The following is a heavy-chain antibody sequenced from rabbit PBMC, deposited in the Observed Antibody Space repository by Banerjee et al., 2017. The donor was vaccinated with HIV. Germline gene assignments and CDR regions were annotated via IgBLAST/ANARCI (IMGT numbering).Heavy chain of an antibody. Sequence: QLEESGGDLVKPEGSLTLTCTASGFTLSSYYMCWVRQAPGKGLEWIGYIDPIFGGTYYASWVNGRFTISSHNAQNTLYLQLNSLTAADTATYFCARGPPATTVEWLDLWGQGTLVTVS. V-gene: IGHV1S7*01. CDR1: GFTLSSYY. J-gene: IGHJ5*01. CDR3: ARGPPATTVEWLDL. CDR2: IDPIFGGT. D-gene: IGHD3-1*01.